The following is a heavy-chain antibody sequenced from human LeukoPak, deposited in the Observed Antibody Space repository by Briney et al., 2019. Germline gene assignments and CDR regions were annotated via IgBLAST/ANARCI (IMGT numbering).Heavy chain of an antibody. CDR3: ARGPLTGPFDY. Sequence: XGSXXXYYWSWIRQPPGKGLEWIGEINHSGSTNYNPSLKSRVTISVDTSKNQFSLKLSSVTAADTAVYYCARGPLTGPFDYWGQGTLVTVSS. CDR2: INHSGST. V-gene: IGHV4-34*01. J-gene: IGHJ4*02. CDR1: XGSXXXYY. D-gene: IGHD1-14*01.